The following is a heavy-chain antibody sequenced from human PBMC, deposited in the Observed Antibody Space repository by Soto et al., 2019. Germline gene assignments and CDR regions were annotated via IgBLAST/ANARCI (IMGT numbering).Heavy chain of an antibody. CDR3: ARELARVFDH. J-gene: IGHJ4*02. D-gene: IGHD1-1*01. Sequence: QVQLVESGGGVVQPGRSLRLSCAASGFTFSSYAMHWVRQAPGKGLEWVAVIAYDGRNKYYADSVKGRFTISRDNSKNPLYLHMNSLRIEDTAVYYCARELARVFDHWGQGTLVTVSA. CDR2: IAYDGRNK. CDR1: GFTFSSYA. V-gene: IGHV3-30*04.